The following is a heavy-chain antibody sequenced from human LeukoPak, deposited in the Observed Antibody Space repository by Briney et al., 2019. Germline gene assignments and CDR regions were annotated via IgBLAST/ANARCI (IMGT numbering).Heavy chain of an antibody. CDR3: ARHSSPQDY. V-gene: IGHV4-59*08. CDR2: IYYSGST. Sequence: PSETLSLTCTVSGGPISSYYWSWIRQPPGKGLEWIGYIYYSGSTNYNPSLKSRVTISVDTSKNQFSLKLSSVTAADTAVYYCARHSSPQDYWGQGTLVTVSS. J-gene: IGHJ4*02. CDR1: GGPISSYY.